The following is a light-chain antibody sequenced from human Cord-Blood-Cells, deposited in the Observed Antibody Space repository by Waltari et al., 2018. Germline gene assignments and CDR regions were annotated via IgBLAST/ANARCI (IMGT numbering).Light chain of an antibody. CDR2: WAS. V-gene: IGKV4-1*01. J-gene: IGKJ2*01. CDR1: QSVLYSSNNKNY. CDR3: QQYYSTMYT. Sequence: DIVMTHSPKSLAVCLGVRATINCKYSQSVLYSSNNKNYLAWYQQKPGQPPKLLIYWASTRESGVPDRFSGSGSGTDFTLTISSLQAEDVAVYYCQQYYSTMYTFGQGTKLEIK.